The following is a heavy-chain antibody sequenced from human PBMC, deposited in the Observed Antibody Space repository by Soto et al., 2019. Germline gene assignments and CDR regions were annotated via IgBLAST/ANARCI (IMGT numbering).Heavy chain of an antibody. Sequence: PSETLSLTCAVSGYPISSGYYWGWIRQPPGKGLEWIGSIYHSGSTYYNPSLKSRVTISVDTSKNQFSLKLSSVTAADTAVYYCAIGYYDSSGQFDYWGQGTLVTVSS. CDR2: IYHSGST. D-gene: IGHD3-22*01. CDR3: AIGYYDSSGQFDY. J-gene: IGHJ4*02. V-gene: IGHV4-38-2*01. CDR1: GYPISSGYY.